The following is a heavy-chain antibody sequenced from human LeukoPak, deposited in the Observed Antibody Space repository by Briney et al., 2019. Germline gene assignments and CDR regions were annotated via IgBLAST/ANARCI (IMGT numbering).Heavy chain of an antibody. D-gene: IGHD3-10*01. CDR1: GDPVSGYY. CDR2: IYYSGST. J-gene: IGHJ5*02. V-gene: IGHV4-59*02. CDR3: ARGKRHKAWFGELPWFDP. Sequence: NPSETLSLTCSVSGDPVSGYYWSWIRQPPGKGLEWIGYIYYSGSTNYNPSLKSRVTISVDTSKNQFSLKLSSVTAADTAVYYCARGKRHKAWFGELPWFDPWGQGTLVTVSS.